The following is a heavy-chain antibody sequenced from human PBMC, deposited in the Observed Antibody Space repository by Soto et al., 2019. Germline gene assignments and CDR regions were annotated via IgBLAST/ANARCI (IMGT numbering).Heavy chain of an antibody. CDR2: IDPSDSYT. CDR3: ANTNIVGASRTRYGMDV. CDR1: GYSFTSYW. Sequence: PGESLKISCKGSGYSFTSYWISWVRQMPGKGLEWMGRIDPSDSYTNYSPSFQGHVTISADKSISTAYLQWSSLKASDTAMYYCANTNIVGASRTRYGMDVWGQGTTVTVSS. V-gene: IGHV5-10-1*01. D-gene: IGHD1-26*01. J-gene: IGHJ6*02.